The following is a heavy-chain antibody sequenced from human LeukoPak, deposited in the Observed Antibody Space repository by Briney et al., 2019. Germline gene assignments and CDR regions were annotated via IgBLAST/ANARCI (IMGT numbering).Heavy chain of an antibody. Sequence: LLLSCAASGFTFSDRYMNWIRQAPGKGLEWIGYIYYSGSTYYNPSLKSRVTISVETSKNQFSLKLSYVTAADTAVYYCARAPRGSYSQFASTCFDPWGQGKLVIVSS. D-gene: IGHD3-10*01. CDR1: GFTFSDRY. J-gene: IGHJ5*02. V-gene: IGHV4-31*02. CDR3: ARAPRGSYSQFASTCFDP. CDR2: IYYSGST.